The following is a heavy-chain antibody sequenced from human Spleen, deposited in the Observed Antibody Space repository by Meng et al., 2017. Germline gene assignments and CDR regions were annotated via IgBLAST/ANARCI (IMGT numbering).Heavy chain of an antibody. CDR2: ISGSGGST. D-gene: IGHD4-23*01. CDR1: GFTFSSYW. Sequence: GESLKISCAASGFTFSSYWMSWVRQAPGKGLEWVSAISGSGGSTYYADSVKGRFTISRDNSKNTLYLQMNTLKTEDTAVYYCTGHRDYGGRSIWFDPWGQGTLVTVSS. CDR3: TGHRDYGGRSIWFDP. V-gene: IGHV3-23*01. J-gene: IGHJ5*02.